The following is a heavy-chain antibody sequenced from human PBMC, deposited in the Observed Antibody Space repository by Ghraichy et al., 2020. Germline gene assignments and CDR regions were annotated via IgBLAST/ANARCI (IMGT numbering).Heavy chain of an antibody. J-gene: IGHJ6*02. CDR2: ISNDGDHT. V-gene: IGHV3-30*04. CDR1: GFTFSAYA. D-gene: IGHD2-21*02. Sequence: GGSLRLTCAASGFTFSAYAIHWVRQAPGKGLEWVAVISNDGDHTYYADSVKGRFTISRDNSKNTLYLQMNSLRPGDTAVFYCVRSMGMTEPYYGMDVWGLGTTVTVSS. CDR3: VRSMGMTEPYYGMDV.